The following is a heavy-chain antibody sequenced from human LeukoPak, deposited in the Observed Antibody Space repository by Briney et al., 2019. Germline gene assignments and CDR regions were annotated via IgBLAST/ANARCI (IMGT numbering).Heavy chain of an antibody. D-gene: IGHD1-26*01. V-gene: IGHV4-39*07. J-gene: IGHJ4*02. CDR1: GGSISSSSFY. Sequence: PSETLSPTCTVSGGSISSSSFYWDWIRQPPGKGLEWIGSISYSGNTYYNPSLKSRVTISVDTSKNQFSLKLSSVTAADTAVYYCARGQLLEDYWGQGTLVTVSS. CDR3: ARGQLLEDY. CDR2: ISYSGNT.